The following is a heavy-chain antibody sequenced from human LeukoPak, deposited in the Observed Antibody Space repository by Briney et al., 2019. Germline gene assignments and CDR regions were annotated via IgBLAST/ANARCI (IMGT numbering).Heavy chain of an antibody. CDR1: GGSISSGDYY. Sequence: PSQTLSLTCTVSGGSISSGDYYWSWIRQPPGKGLEWIGYIYYSGSTYYNPSLKSRVTISVDTSKNQFSLKLSSVTAADTAVYYCARDTSEEQPWFDYWGQGTLVTVSS. CDR2: IYYSGST. CDR3: ARDTSEEQPWFDY. J-gene: IGHJ4*02. V-gene: IGHV4-30-4*08. D-gene: IGHD5-18*01.